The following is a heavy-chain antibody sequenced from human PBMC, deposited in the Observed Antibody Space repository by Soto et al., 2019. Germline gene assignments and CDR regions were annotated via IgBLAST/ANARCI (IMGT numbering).Heavy chain of an antibody. CDR1: GFTFSSYG. J-gene: IGHJ4*02. D-gene: IGHD3-3*01. Sequence: QVQLVESGGGVVQPGRSLRLSCAASGFTFSSYGMHWVRQAPGKGLEWVAVIWYDGSNKYYADSVKGRFTISRDNSKNTLCLPMDSLRAEDTAVYYCAREHYFWSGRSYYFDYWGQGTLVTGSS. V-gene: IGHV3-33*01. CDR3: AREHYFWSGRSYYFDY. CDR2: IWYDGSNK.